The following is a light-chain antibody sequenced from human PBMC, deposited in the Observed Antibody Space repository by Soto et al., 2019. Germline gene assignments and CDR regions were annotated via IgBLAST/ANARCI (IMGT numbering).Light chain of an antibody. V-gene: IGLV1-40*01. CDR2: RNT. Sequence: QSVLTQPPSVSGAPGQTVTISCTGSNSNIGAGFDVHWFQQLPGTAPTLLIYRNTNRPSGVPDRFSGSKSGTSASLAITGLQAEDEADYYCQSYDRTLSGSYVFGSGTKVTAL. CDR3: QSYDRTLSGSYV. CDR1: NSNIGAGFD. J-gene: IGLJ1*01.